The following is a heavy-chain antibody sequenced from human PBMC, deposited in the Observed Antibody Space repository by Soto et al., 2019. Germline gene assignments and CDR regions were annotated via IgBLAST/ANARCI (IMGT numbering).Heavy chain of an antibody. V-gene: IGHV3-33*01. J-gene: IGHJ4*02. CDR3: ARNYDFWSGYFDY. CDR1: GFTFSSYG. CDR2: IWYDGSNK. Sequence: GGSLRLSCAASGFTFSSYGMHWVRQAPGKGLEWVAVIWYDGSNKYYADSVKGRFTISRDNSKNTLYLQMNSLRAEDTAVYYCARNYDFWSGYFDYWGQGTLVTVSS. D-gene: IGHD3-3*01.